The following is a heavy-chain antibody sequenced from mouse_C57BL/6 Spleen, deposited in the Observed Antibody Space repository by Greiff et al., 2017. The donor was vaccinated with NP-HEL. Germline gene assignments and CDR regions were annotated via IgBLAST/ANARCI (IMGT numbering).Heavy chain of an antibody. V-gene: IGHV1-64*01. Sequence: QVQLKQPGAELVKPGASVKLSCKASGYTFTSYWMHWVKQRPGQGLEWIGMIHPNSGSTNYNEKFKSKATLTVDKSSSTAYMQLSSLTSEDSAVYYCARGHYDYDGWYFDVWGTGTTVTVSS. CDR2: IHPNSGST. J-gene: IGHJ1*03. D-gene: IGHD2-4*01. CDR1: GYTFTSYW. CDR3: ARGHYDYDGWYFDV.